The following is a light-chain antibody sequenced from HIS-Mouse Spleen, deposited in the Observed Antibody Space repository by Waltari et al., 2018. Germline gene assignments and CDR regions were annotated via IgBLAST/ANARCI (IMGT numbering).Light chain of an antibody. V-gene: IGKV1-39*01. J-gene: IGKJ1*01. Sequence: DIQMTQSPSSLSASVGDRVTIPCRASKSISSYLNWYQEKPGKAPKLLIYAASSLQSGFPSRFSCSGSGTDFTLTISSLQPEDFATYYCQQSYSTPRTFGQGTKVEIK. CDR1: KSISSY. CDR2: AAS. CDR3: QQSYSTPRT.